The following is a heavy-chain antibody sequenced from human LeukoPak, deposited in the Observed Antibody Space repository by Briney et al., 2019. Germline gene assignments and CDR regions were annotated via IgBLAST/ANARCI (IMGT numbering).Heavy chain of an antibody. CDR3: AKDERGSYSSSFYY. D-gene: IGHD6-6*01. Sequence: GGSLRLSCAASEFTFSSYAMHWVRQAPGKGLEWVAVISYDGSNKNYADSVKGRFTISRDNSKNTLYLQMNSLRAEDTAVYYCAKDERGSYSSSFYYWGQGTLVTVSS. V-gene: IGHV3-30-3*01. CDR1: EFTFSSYA. CDR2: ISYDGSNK. J-gene: IGHJ4*02.